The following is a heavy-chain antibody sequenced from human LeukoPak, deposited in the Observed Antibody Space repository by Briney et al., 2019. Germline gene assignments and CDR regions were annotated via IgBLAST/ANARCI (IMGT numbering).Heavy chain of an antibody. CDR2: ISGSGHIT. J-gene: IGHJ4*02. Sequence: GGSLRPSCTASGFTFAPFAMSWVRQAPGQGLEWVSAISGSGHITHYADSVKGRFTVSRDNSKNTLFLQMNSLRGDDTAVYYCAKYFDSYGAFDYWGQGTLVTVSS. CDR1: GFTFAPFA. D-gene: IGHD3-16*01. CDR3: AKYFDSYGAFDY. V-gene: IGHV3-23*01.